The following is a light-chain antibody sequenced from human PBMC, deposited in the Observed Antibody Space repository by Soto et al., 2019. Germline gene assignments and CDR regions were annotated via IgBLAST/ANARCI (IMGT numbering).Light chain of an antibody. CDR2: KAS. CDR3: KKYNSYQRT. Sequence: DIQMTHAPSSLSASVVDSVTVTCLASQPIGTSLHWYQQKPGKAPKLLIYKASSLESGVQSRFSGSGSGTEFTLTISSLQPDDFATYYCKKYNSYQRTCGQGHKGAIK. J-gene: IGKJ1*01. CDR1: QPIGTS. V-gene: IGKV1-5*03.